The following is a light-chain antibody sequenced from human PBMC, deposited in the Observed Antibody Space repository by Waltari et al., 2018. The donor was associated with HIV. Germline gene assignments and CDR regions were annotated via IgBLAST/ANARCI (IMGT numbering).Light chain of an antibody. CDR1: RSNIEKYA. CDR2: SDD. CDR3: ATWDDSLDGYV. J-gene: IGLJ1*01. V-gene: IGLV1-36*01. Sequence: SVLTQPPSVSAAPGQRVTIFCSGGRSNIEKYALSWYQHLHGKVPKFVMYSDDLLSSGVTDRLAASKSGTSASLHSSGLQSEDEAEYYCATWDDSLDGYVFGSGTMVTAL.